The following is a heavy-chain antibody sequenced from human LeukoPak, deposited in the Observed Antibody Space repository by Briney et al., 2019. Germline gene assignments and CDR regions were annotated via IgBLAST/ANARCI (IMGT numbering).Heavy chain of an antibody. J-gene: IGHJ5*02. D-gene: IGHD1-26*01. V-gene: IGHV3-30-3*01. CDR3: ARDQGAFNA. Sequence: GGSLRLSCAASGFTFSSYWMSWVRRAPGKGLECVAVISYDGSNKYYADSVKGRFTISRDNSKNTLYLQVNSLRAEDTAVYYCARDQGAFNAWGQGTLVTVSS. CDR2: ISYDGSNK. CDR1: GFTFSSYW.